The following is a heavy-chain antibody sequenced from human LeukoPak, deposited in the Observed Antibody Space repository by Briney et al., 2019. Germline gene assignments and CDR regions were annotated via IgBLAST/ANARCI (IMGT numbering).Heavy chain of an antibody. CDR2: IYPGDSDT. J-gene: IGHJ4*02. D-gene: IGHD5-24*01. CDR1: GYSFTSYW. V-gene: IGHV5-51*01. Sequence: GESLKISCKGSGYSFTSYWIGWVGQMPGKGLEWMGIIYPGDSDTRYSPSFQGQVTISADKSISTAYLQWSNLKASDTAMYYCARGRRDGYNSPYYFAYGGQGTLVTVSS. CDR3: ARGRRDGYNSPYYFAY.